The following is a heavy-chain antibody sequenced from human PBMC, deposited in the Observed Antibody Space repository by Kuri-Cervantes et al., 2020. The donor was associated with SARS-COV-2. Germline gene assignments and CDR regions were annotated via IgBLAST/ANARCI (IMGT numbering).Heavy chain of an antibody. V-gene: IGHV1-8*01. CDR2: MNPNSGNT. CDR1: GYTFTSYD. D-gene: IGHD2-15*01. Sequence: ASVKVSCKASGYTFTSYDINWVRQATGQGLEWMGWMNPNSGNTGYAQKFQGRVTMTRNTSISTVYMELSSLRSEDTAVYYCARADIVVVVAAGGAFDIWGQGTMVTVSS. CDR3: ARADIVVVVAAGGAFDI. J-gene: IGHJ3*02.